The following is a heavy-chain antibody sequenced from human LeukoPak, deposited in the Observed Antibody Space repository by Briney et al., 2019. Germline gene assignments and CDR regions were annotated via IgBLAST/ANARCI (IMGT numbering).Heavy chain of an antibody. Sequence: PGGSLRLSCAASGFTFSSHWMHWVRQAPGKGLVWVSRINGDGSNTTYADSVKGRFTISRDNAKNTLYLQMNSLRAEDTAVYYCARDGSQGVTIFGVVISRYYYYYMDVWGKGTTVTVSS. CDR2: INGDGSNT. CDR1: GFTFSSHW. D-gene: IGHD3-3*01. J-gene: IGHJ6*03. CDR3: ARDGSQGVTIFGVVISRYYYYYMDV. V-gene: IGHV3-74*03.